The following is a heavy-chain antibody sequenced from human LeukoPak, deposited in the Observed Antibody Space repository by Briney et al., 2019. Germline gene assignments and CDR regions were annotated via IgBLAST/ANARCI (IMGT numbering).Heavy chain of an antibody. CDR1: VDTFSTDY. D-gene: IGHD3-9*01. V-gene: IGHV1-2*02. CDR2: INPNSGGT. Sequence: ASVKLSLKSAVDTFSTDYIYRVCHAPGQELEWMGWINPNSGGTNYAQKFQGRVTMTRDTSISTAYVELSRLRSDGPAVYYCARAPASDGFRYFDCLSPARNSDYWGEGALVTVSS. J-gene: IGHJ4*02. CDR3: ARAPASDGFRYFDCLSPARNSDY.